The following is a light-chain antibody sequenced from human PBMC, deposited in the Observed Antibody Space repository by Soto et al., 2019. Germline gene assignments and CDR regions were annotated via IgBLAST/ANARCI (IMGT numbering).Light chain of an antibody. Sequence: QSVLTQPPSVSGAPGQRVTISCIGGSSNIGAGYDVHWYQQVPGTAPQLLIYGNINRPSGVPDRFSGSKSGTSASLAITGLQAEDEADYYCQSYDSSLSGYVFGAGTKVTVL. V-gene: IGLV1-40*01. CDR2: GNI. CDR1: SSNIGAGYD. CDR3: QSYDSSLSGYV. J-gene: IGLJ1*01.